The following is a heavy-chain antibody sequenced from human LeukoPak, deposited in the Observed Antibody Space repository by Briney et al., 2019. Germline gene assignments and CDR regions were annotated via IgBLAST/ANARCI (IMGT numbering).Heavy chain of an antibody. J-gene: IGHJ6*02. V-gene: IGHV3-7*01. CDR1: GFTFSSYW. CDR2: IHQDGSEK. CDR3: ARVPYYYGMDV. Sequence: GGSLRLSCVASGFTFSSYWMSWVRQAPGKGLEWVANIHQDGSEKYYVDSVKGRFTLSRDNAKNSLYLQMNSLRTEDTAVYYCARVPYYYGMDVWGQGTTVTVAS.